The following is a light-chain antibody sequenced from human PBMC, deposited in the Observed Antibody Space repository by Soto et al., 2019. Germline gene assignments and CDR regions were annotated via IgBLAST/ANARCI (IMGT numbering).Light chain of an antibody. CDR3: QQRSNWL. Sequence: EIVLTQSPATQSLSPGERATLSCRASQSVSSYLAWYQQKPGQAPRLLIYDASSRATGIPARFSGSGSGTDFTLTISSLEPEDFAVYYCQQRSNWLFGGGTKVEIK. CDR1: QSVSSY. V-gene: IGKV3-11*01. J-gene: IGKJ4*01. CDR2: DAS.